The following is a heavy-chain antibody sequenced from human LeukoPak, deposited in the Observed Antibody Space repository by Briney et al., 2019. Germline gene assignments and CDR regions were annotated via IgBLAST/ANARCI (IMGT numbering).Heavy chain of an antibody. CDR1: GFSFSSYA. V-gene: IGHV3-23*01. Sequence: PGGSLRLSCAASGFSFSSYAMSWVRQAPGKGLEWVSTISDSGAGTHYADSVKGRFTISRDNSKNTLYLQMNSLRAEDTAVYYCAKVPTVTTSSFDYWGQGTLVTVSS. CDR3: AKVPTVTTSSFDY. J-gene: IGHJ4*02. D-gene: IGHD4-11*01. CDR2: ISDSGAGT.